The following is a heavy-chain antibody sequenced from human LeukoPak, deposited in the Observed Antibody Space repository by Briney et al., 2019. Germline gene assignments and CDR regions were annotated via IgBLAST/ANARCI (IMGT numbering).Heavy chain of an antibody. V-gene: IGHV3-23*01. D-gene: IGHD6-13*01. CDR1: GFTVSSSY. CDR2: ISGSGGST. J-gene: IGHJ5*01. CDR3: AKDYRYAIAAAGRQYNWFDS. Sequence: GGSLRLSCAASGFTVSSSYMSWVRQAPGKGLEWVSAISGSGGSTYYADSVQGRFTISRDNSKNTLYLQMNSLRAEDTAVYYCAKDYRYAIAAAGRQYNWFDSWGQGTLVTVSS.